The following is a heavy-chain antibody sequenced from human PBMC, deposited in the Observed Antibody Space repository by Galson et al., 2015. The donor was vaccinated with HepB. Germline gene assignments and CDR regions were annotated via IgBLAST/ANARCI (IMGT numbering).Heavy chain of an antibody. V-gene: IGHV3-64D*06. CDR2: ISSNGGST. D-gene: IGHD3-9*01. Sequence: SSYAMHWVRQAPGKGLEYVSAISSNGGSTYYADSVKGRFTISRDNSKNTLYLQMSSLRAEDTAVYYCVKDKPRYPAGWFDPWGQGTLVTVSS. CDR1: SSYA. J-gene: IGHJ5*02. CDR3: VKDKPRYPAGWFDP.